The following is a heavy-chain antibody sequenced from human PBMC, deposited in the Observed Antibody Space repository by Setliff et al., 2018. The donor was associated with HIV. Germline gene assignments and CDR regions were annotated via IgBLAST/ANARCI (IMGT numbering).Heavy chain of an antibody. Sequence: ASVKVSCKASGYAFASYGLNWVRQAPGQGLEWMGWINTHSGNPTYAQAFTGRFVFSLDTSVSTAYLQISSLRAEDTAVYYCARFYDSGASYSDDAFDIWCQGTMVTVSS. D-gene: IGHD3-22*01. J-gene: IGHJ3*02. CDR1: GYAFASYG. CDR3: ARFYDSGASYSDDAFDI. V-gene: IGHV7-4-1*02. CDR2: INTHSGNP.